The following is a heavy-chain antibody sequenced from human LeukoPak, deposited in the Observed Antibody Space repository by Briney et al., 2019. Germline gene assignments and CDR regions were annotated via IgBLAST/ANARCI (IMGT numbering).Heavy chain of an antibody. Sequence: GASVKVSCKASGYTFTGYYMHWVRQAPGQGLEWMGWINPNSGSTNYAQKFQGRVTMTRDTSISTAYMELSRLRSDDTAVYYCARGLYCSSTSCQYFDYWGQGTLVTVSP. V-gene: IGHV1-2*02. D-gene: IGHD2-2*01. CDR2: INPNSGST. CDR1: GYTFTGYY. CDR3: ARGLYCSSTSCQYFDY. J-gene: IGHJ4*02.